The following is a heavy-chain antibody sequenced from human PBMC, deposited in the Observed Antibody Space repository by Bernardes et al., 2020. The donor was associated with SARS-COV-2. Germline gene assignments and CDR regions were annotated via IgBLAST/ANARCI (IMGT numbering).Heavy chain of an antibody. V-gene: IGHV3-21*01. CDR3: ARDDTMVRGAPYYYYGMGV. CDR1: GFTFSSYS. D-gene: IGHD3-10*01. Sequence: GGSLRLSCAASGFTFSSYSMNWVRQAPGKGLEWVSSISSSSRYIYYADSVKGRFTISRDNAKNSLYLQMNSLRAEDTAVYYCARDDTMVRGAPYYYYGMGVWGQGTTVTVSS. J-gene: IGHJ6*02. CDR2: ISSSSRYI.